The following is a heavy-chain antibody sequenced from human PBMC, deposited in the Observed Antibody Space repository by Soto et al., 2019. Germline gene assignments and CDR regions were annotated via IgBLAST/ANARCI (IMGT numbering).Heavy chain of an antibody. Sequence: ASVKVSCKASGYTFTSYGISWVRQAPGQGLEWMGWISAYNGNTNYAQKLQGRVTMTTDTSTSTAYMELRSLRSDDTAVYYCARVGGSYSPYYYGMDGWGQCTSVTVSS. CDR1: GYTFTSYG. CDR3: ARVGGSYSPYYYGMDG. V-gene: IGHV1-18*04. CDR2: ISAYNGNT. J-gene: IGHJ6*02. D-gene: IGHD1-26*01.